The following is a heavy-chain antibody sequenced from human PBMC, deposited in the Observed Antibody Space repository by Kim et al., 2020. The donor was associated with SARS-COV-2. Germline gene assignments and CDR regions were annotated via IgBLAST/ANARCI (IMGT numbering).Heavy chain of an antibody. J-gene: IGHJ6*02. CDR2: SGNT. D-gene: IGHD3-16*01. Sequence: SGNTGSAQKFQGRVTMTRNTSISTAYMELSSLRSEDTAVYYCARGLGVDVWGQGTTVTVSS. CDR3: ARGLGVDV. V-gene: IGHV1-8*01.